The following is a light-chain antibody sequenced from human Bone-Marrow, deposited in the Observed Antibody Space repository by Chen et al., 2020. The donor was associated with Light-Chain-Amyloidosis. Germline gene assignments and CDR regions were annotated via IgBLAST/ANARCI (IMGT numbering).Light chain of an antibody. CDR2: DDS. CDR1: NIGSTS. V-gene: IGLV3-21*02. J-gene: IGLJ3*02. CDR3: QVWDRSSDRPV. Sequence: SYVLTQPASVSVAPVQTATIACGGNNIGSTSVHWYQQTQGQAPLLVVYDDSDRPSGIPERLSGSNSGNTATQTISRVEAGDEADYYCQVWDRSSDRPVFGGGTKLTVL.